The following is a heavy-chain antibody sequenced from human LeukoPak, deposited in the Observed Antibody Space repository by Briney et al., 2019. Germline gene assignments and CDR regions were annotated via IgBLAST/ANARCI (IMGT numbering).Heavy chain of an antibody. CDR2: IYSGGST. CDR1: GFTVSSNY. V-gene: IGHV3-53*01. CDR3: ARDLRGGYNAFDI. J-gene: IGHJ3*02. Sequence: GGSLRLSCAAFGFTVSSNYMSWVRQAPGKGLEWVSVIYSGGSTYYADSVKGRFTISRDNSKNTLYLQMNSLRAEDTAVYYCARDLRGGYNAFDIWGQGTMVTVSS. D-gene: IGHD5-12*01.